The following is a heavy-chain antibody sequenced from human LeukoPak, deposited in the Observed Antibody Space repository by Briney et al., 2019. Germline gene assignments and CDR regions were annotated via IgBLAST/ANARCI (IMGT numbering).Heavy chain of an antibody. Sequence: GGSLRLSCAASGFTFSSYWMHWVRKAPGKGLVWVSRINSDGSSTSYADSVTGRFTISRDNAKNTLYLQMNSLRAEDTAVYYCARVAVAGTDDNWFDPWGQGTLVTVSS. CDR3: ARVAVAGTDDNWFDP. CDR1: GFTFSSYW. J-gene: IGHJ5*02. V-gene: IGHV3-74*01. CDR2: INSDGSST. D-gene: IGHD6-19*01.